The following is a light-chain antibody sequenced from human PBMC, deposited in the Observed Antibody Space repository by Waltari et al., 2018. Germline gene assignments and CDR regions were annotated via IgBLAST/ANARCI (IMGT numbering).Light chain of an antibody. CDR3: CSYAGSYTWV. Sequence: QAALTQPRPVSGSPGQSVTIPCTGTSSDLGGYNYVSWYQQHPGTAPKLMIYEVSKRPSGVSDRFSGSKSGNTASLTISGLQAEDEADYYCCSYAGSYTWVFGGGTRLTVL. J-gene: IGLJ2*01. V-gene: IGLV2-11*01. CDR2: EVS. CDR1: SSDLGGYNY.